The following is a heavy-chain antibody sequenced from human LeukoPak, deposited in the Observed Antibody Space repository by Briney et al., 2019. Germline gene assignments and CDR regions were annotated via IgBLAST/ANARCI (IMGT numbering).Heavy chain of an antibody. V-gene: IGHV1-46*01. J-gene: IGHJ4*02. CDR3: ARGFDDSSGYYWGYFDY. D-gene: IGHD3-22*01. CDR2: INPSGGST. Sequence: ASVKVSCKASGYTFTGYYMHWVRQAPGQGLEWMGIINPSGGSTSYAQKFQGRVTMTRDMSTSTVYMELSSLRSEDTAVYYCARGFDDSSGYYWGYFDYWGQGTLVTVSS. CDR1: GYTFTGYY.